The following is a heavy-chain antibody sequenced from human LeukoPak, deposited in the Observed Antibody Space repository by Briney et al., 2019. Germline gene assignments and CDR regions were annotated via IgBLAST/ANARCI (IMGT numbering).Heavy chain of an antibody. D-gene: IGHD2-2*01. J-gene: IGHJ4*02. CDR3: TRGSAMVDSGY. CDR1: GFTFSSYS. V-gene: IGHV3-21*01. CDR2: ITRTGTYI. Sequence: GGSLRLSCAASGFTFSSYSMNWVRQAPGKGLEWVSSITRTGTYIHYADSVKGRFTISKDNAHNSLYLQMNSLRAEDTAVYYCTRGSAMVDSGYWGQGTLVTVSS.